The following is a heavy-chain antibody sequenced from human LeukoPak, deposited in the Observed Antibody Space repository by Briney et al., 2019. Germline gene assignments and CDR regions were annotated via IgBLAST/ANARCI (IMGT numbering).Heavy chain of an antibody. Sequence: AAVKVSCKASGYTFTSYGISWVRQAAGQGGEWMGWISAYNGKTNYAQKLQGRVTITTDTSTSTAYMELRSLRSDDTAVYYCARDLSSYMDFWGKGTTVTVCS. CDR1: GYTFTSYG. V-gene: IGHV1-18*01. D-gene: IGHD6-6*01. CDR2: ISAYNGKT. CDR3: ARDLSSYMDF. J-gene: IGHJ6*03.